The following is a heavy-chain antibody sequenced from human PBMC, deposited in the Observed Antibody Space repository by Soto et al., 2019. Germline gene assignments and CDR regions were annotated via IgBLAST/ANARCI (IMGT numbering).Heavy chain of an antibody. CDR3: ARADYYGSGSSYYYYMDV. V-gene: IGHV1-18*01. CDR1: GYTFTSYG. Sequence: ASVEVSCKASGYTFTSYGISWVRQAPGQGLEWMGWISAYNGNTNYAQKLQGRVTMTTDTSTSTAYMELRSLRSDDTAVYYCARADYYGSGSSYYYYMDVWGKGTTVTVSS. J-gene: IGHJ6*03. D-gene: IGHD3-10*01. CDR2: ISAYNGNT.